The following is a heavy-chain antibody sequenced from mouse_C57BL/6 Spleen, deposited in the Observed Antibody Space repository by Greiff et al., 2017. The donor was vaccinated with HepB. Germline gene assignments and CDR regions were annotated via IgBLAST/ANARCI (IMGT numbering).Heavy chain of an antibody. V-gene: IGHV2-2*01. J-gene: IGHJ4*01. CDR2: IWSGGST. Sequence: VQGVESGPGLVQPSQSLSITCTVSGFSLTSYGVHWVRQSPGKGLEWLGVIWSGGSTDDNAAFISRLSISKDNSKSQVFFKMNSLQADDTAIYYCARNPSPNYYGSSYGAMDYWGQGTSVTVSS. CDR3: ARNPSPNYYGSSYGAMDY. D-gene: IGHD1-1*01. CDR1: GFSLTSYG.